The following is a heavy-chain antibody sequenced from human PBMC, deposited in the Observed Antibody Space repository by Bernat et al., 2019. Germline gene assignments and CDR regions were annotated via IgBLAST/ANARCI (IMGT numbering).Heavy chain of an antibody. D-gene: IGHD3-22*01. CDR2: IKQDGSEK. Sequence: EVQLVESGGGLVQPGGSLRLSCAASGFTFSSYWMSWVRQAPGKGLEWVANIKQDGSEKYYVDSVKGRFTISRDNAKNSLYLQMNSLRAEDTAVYYCARVGYWVPGHYYYYYYMDVWGKGTTVTVSS. J-gene: IGHJ6*03. CDR3: ARVGYWVPGHYYYYYYMDV. CDR1: GFTFSSYW. V-gene: IGHV3-7*03.